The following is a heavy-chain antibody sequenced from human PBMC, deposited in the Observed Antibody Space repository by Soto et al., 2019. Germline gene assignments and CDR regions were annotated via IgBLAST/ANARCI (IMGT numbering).Heavy chain of an antibody. J-gene: IGHJ4*02. D-gene: IGHD1-1*01. CDR3: ARDGTYNWV. CDR1: GFTVSNNY. Sequence: ELQLVASGGGLVQPGGSLRLSCAASGFTVSNNYVRWVRQAPGKGLEWVSLIFSNGDTRYADSVKGRFTISRDSSSNTRYLQMNSMSVEDTAVYYCARDGTYNWVGGQGIHVTVSS. CDR2: IFSNGDT. V-gene: IGHV3-66*01.